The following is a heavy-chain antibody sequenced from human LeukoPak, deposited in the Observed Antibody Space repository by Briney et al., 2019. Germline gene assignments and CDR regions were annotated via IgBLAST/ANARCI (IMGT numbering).Heavy chain of an antibody. CDR3: ASQIFGGDYYKYYYMDV. Sequence: SETQSLTCAVYGGTFSGYYWSWIRQPPGKRLEWVGESNDSGGTNYNPSLKSPVTISADKSKNQVSLKLTSVTAADTAVFYCASQIFGGDYYKYYYMDVWGKGTTVTVAS. J-gene: IGHJ6*03. D-gene: IGHD3-3*01. V-gene: IGHV4-34*01. CDR1: GGTFSGYY. CDR2: SNDSGGT.